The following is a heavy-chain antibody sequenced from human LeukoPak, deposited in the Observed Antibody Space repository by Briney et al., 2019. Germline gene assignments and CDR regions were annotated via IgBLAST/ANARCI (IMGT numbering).Heavy chain of an antibody. CDR1: GGSISSYY. D-gene: IGHD5-18*01. J-gene: IGHJ4*02. CDR2: IYYSGST. V-gene: IGHV4-59*01. CDR3: ARAGYSYGPYYFDY. Sequence: PSETLSLTCTVSGGSISSYYWSWIRQPPGKGLEWSGYIYYSGSTNYNPSLKSRVTISVDTSKNQFSLKLSSVTAADTAVYYCARAGYSYGPYYFDYWGQGTLVTVSS.